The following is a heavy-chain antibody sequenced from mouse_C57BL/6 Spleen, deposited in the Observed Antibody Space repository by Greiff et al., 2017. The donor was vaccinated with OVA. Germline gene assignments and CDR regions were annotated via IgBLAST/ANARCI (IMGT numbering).Heavy chain of an antibody. D-gene: IGHD2-4*01. CDR3: AIWDYDYDYFDY. CDR1: GYTFTSYW. J-gene: IGHJ2*01. V-gene: IGHV1-74*01. Sequence: VQLKEPGAELVKPGASVKVSCKASGYTFTSYWMHWVKQRPGQGLEWIGRIHPSDSDTNYNQKFKGKATLTVDKSSSTAYMQLSSLTSEDSAVYYCAIWDYDYDYFDYWGQGTTLTVSS. CDR2: IHPSDSDT.